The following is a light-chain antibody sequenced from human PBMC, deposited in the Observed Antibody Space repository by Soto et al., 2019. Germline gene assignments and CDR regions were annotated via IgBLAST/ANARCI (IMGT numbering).Light chain of an antibody. CDR3: QQYNSYSWT. Sequence: DIQMTQSPSTLSASVGDRVTITCRASQSISSWLAWYQQKPGKAPKLLIYDASSLESGVPSRFSGSVSRTEFTLTISSLQPDDFATYYCQQYNSYSWTFGQGAKVDIK. CDR2: DAS. CDR1: QSISSW. V-gene: IGKV1-5*01. J-gene: IGKJ1*01.